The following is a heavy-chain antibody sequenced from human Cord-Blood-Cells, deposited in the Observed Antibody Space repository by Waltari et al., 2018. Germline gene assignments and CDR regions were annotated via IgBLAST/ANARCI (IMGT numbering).Heavy chain of an antibody. CDR1: GFTFSSYW. Sequence: EVQLVESGGGLVQPGGSLRLSCAASGFTFSSYWMSWVRQAPGKGLEWVANIKQDGSEKDYVDSVKSRFTISRDNAKNSLYLQMNSLRAEDTAVYYCAREGFGVVIDYYYYYYYMDVWGKGTTVTVSS. D-gene: IGHD3-3*01. CDR2: IKQDGSEK. V-gene: IGHV3-7*01. J-gene: IGHJ6*03. CDR3: AREGFGVVIDYYYYYYYMDV.